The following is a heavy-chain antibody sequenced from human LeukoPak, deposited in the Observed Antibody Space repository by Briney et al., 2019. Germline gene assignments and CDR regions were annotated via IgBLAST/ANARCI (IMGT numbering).Heavy chain of an antibody. CDR1: GFTFSNAW. CDR3: TTDLPSSVYDFWSGYYNGRNY. V-gene: IGHV3-15*07. CDR2: IKSKTDGGTT. Sequence: GGSLRLSCAASGFTFSNAWMNWVRQAPGKGLEWVGRIKSKTDGGTTDYAAPVKGRFTISRDDSKNTLYLQMNSLKTEDTAVYYCTTDLPSSVYDFWSGYYNGRNYWGQGTLVTVSS. D-gene: IGHD3-3*01. J-gene: IGHJ4*02.